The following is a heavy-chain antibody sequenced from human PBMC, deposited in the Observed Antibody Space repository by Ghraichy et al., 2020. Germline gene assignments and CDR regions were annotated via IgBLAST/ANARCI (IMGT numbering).Heavy chain of an antibody. D-gene: IGHD3-3*01. CDR3: ASSAFGVVINLYYFDY. CDR1: GGSVSSDSYY. J-gene: IGHJ4*02. CDR2: IYYNVYT. Sequence: SQTLSLTCTVSGGSVSSDSYYWGWIRQTPGKGLEWIASIYYNVYTYYNPSLKSRVTISVDMSKNQFALKLSSVTAADTAVYYCASSAFGVVINLYYFDYWGQGTLVTVSS. V-gene: IGHV4-39*01.